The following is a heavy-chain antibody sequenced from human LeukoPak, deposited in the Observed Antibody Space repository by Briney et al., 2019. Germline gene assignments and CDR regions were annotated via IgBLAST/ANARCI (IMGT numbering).Heavy chain of an antibody. J-gene: IGHJ4*02. CDR1: GFTFSTSW. V-gene: IGHV3-7*01. CDR3: ARGHSSSWLGDYFDY. D-gene: IGHD6-13*01. CDR2: IKQDGSDK. Sequence: PGGSLRLSCAASGFTFSTSWMTWVRQAPGKGLEWVANIKQDGSDKYYMDSVKGRFTISRDNAKNSLYLQMNSLRAEDTAVYYCARGHSSSWLGDYFDYWGQGTLVTVSS.